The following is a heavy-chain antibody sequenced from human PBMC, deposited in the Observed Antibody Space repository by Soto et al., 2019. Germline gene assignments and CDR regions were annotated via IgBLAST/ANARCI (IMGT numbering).Heavy chain of an antibody. CDR1: GYTFTSYG. Sequence: SVKVSCKASGYTFTSYGISWVRQAPGQGLEWMGGIIPIFGTANYAQKFQGRVTITADESTSTAYMELSSLRSEDTAVYYCARDGPSYSYGPRYFDYWGQGTLVTVSS. D-gene: IGHD5-18*01. CDR3: ARDGPSYSYGPRYFDY. CDR2: IIPIFGTA. J-gene: IGHJ4*02. V-gene: IGHV1-69*13.